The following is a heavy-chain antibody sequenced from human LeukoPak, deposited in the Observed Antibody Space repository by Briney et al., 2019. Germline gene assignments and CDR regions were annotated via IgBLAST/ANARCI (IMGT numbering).Heavy chain of an antibody. V-gene: IGHV3-30*02. CDR3: AVRGVVSSDY. CDR1: RFTSISYG. D-gene: IGHD3-10*01. CDR2: IRDDGSNK. Sequence: GGSLRLSCAAPRFTSISYGMHSVRPAPGKGLEWGAFIRDDGSNKYYADYVKGRFPISRDNSKNTLYLQMNSVRAEDTAVYYCAVRGVVSSDYWGQGTLVTVSS. J-gene: IGHJ4*02.